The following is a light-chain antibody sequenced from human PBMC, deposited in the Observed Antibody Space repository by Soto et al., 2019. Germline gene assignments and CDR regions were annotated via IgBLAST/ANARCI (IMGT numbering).Light chain of an antibody. CDR1: QIVSASH. V-gene: IGKV3-20*01. Sequence: VVLTHSPGTLSLSPCERATLSCRASQIVSASHLAWYQQKPGQAPRLLLYGASTRATDIPDRFSGSGSGTDFTLTISRLEPEDFAVYYCQQYGSSLWTFGQGTKVDIK. CDR3: QQYGSSLWT. J-gene: IGKJ1*01. CDR2: GAS.